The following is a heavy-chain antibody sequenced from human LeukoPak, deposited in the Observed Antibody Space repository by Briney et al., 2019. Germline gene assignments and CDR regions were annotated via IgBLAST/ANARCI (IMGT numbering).Heavy chain of an antibody. J-gene: IGHJ3*02. Sequence: GGSLRLSCAASGFTFSSYAMSWVRQAPGKGLEWVSAISGSGGSTYYADSVKGRFTISRDNSKNTLYLRMNSLRAEDTAVYYCASMTGELPAFDIWGQGTMVTVSS. CDR2: ISGSGGST. CDR3: ASMTGELPAFDI. V-gene: IGHV3-23*01. CDR1: GFTFSSYA. D-gene: IGHD1-26*01.